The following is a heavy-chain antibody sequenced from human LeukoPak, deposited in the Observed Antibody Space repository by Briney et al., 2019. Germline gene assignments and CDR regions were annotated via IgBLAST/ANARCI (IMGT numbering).Heavy chain of an antibody. V-gene: IGHV3-30*14. CDR2: ISYDGSNK. CDR1: GFTFSSYA. CDR3: ASQSRWDYDSSGYLGY. Sequence: GGSLRLSCAASGFTFSSYAMHWVRQAPGKGLEWVAVISYDGSNKYYADSVKGRFTISRDNSKNTLYLQMNSLRAEDTAVYYCASQSRWDYDSSGYLGYWGQGTLVTVSS. J-gene: IGHJ4*02. D-gene: IGHD3-22*01.